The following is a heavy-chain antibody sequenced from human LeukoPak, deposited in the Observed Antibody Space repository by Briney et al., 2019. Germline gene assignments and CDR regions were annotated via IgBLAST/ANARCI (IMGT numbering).Heavy chain of an antibody. CDR2: ISFDGRNE. V-gene: IGHV3-33*06. Sequence: GGSLRLSCAASGFTFSNYGMHWVRQAPGKGLEWVATISFDGRNEYYADSVKGRFTISRDNSKNTLYLQMNSLRAEDTAVYYCAKGSGSSSETFDYWGQGTLVTVSS. CDR1: GFTFSNYG. J-gene: IGHJ4*02. CDR3: AKGSGSSSETFDY. D-gene: IGHD6-6*01.